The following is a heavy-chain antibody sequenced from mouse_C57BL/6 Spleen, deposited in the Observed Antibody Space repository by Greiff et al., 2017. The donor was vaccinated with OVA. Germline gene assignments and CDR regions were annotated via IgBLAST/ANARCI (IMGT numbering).Heavy chain of an antibody. J-gene: IGHJ2*01. D-gene: IGHD4-1*01. V-gene: IGHV1-59*01. CDR1: GYTFTSYW. CDR3: ARSPWDKNY. CDR2: IDPSDSYT. Sequence: VQLQQPGAELVRPGTSVKLSCKASGYTFTSYWMHWVKQRPGQGLEWIGVIDPSDSYTNYNQKFKGKATLTVDTSSSTAYMQLSSLTSEDSAVYYCARSPWDKNYWGQGTTLTVSS.